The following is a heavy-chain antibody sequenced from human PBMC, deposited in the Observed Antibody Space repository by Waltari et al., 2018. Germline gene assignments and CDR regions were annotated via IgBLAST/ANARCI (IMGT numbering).Heavy chain of an antibody. D-gene: IGHD6-13*01. CDR2: TYYRSKWSN. CDR3: ARGSSSSFDS. CDR1: GDSVSVHSAAA. V-gene: IGHV6-1*01. J-gene: IGHJ4*02. Sequence: QVQLQQSGPGLVKPSQTLSLTCAVSGDSVSVHSAAAWNWIRQSPSRGLEWLGSTYYRSKWSNEDAVSVRSRITINPDTSNNQFSLHLNSVTPEDTAVYYCARGSSSSFDSWGQGILVTVSS.